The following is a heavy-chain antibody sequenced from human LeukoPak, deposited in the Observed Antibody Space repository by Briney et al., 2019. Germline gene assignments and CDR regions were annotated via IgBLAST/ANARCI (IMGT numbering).Heavy chain of an antibody. CDR1: GGTFSSYA. D-gene: IGHD3-22*01. J-gene: IGHJ4*02. CDR3: AREIDSSGYYNTYYFDY. CDR2: IIPIFCTA. Sequence: SVKVSCKASGGTFSSYAISWVRQAPGQGLEWMGGIIPIFCTANYAQKFQGRVTITTDESTSTAYMELSSLRSEDTAVYYCAREIDSSGYYNTYYFDYWGQGTLVTVSS. V-gene: IGHV1-69*05.